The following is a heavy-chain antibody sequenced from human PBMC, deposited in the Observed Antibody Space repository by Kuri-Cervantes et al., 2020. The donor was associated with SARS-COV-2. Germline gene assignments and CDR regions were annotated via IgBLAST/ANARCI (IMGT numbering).Heavy chain of an antibody. J-gene: IGHJ4*02. Sequence: SETLSFTCTVSDVSIFSGSLYWSWIRQPAGKGLERIGHIYVRGSTDYNPSLKSRVTMSIDTSKNQFSLNLSSVTAADTAVYYCARDGYSSSWNYFDSWGQGTLVTVSS. V-gene: IGHV4-61*09. CDR1: DVSIFSGSLY. D-gene: IGHD6-13*01. CDR3: ARDGYSSSWNYFDS. CDR2: IYVRGST.